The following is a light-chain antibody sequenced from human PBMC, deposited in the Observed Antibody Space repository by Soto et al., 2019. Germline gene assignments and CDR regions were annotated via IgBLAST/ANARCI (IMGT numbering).Light chain of an antibody. CDR2: GAS. CDR1: QSVSSSY. J-gene: IGKJ1*01. CDR3: QQSRGT. Sequence: EIVLTQSPGTLSLSPGERATLSCRASQSVSSSYLAWYQQKPGQAPRLLIYGASSRATGIPDRFSGGGSGTDFTLTISRLEPEDFAVYYCQQSRGTFGQGTKVEIK. V-gene: IGKV3-20*01.